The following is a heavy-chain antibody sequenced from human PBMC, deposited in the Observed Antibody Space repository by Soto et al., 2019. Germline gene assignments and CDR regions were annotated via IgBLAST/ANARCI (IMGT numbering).Heavy chain of an antibody. J-gene: IGHJ4*02. V-gene: IGHV3-7*01. Sequence: EVQLVESGGGLVQPGGSPRLSCAASGFTFSSYWMSWVRQAPGKGLEWLANIKVDGSEKYYVDSVKGRFTISRDNAKNSLYLQMISLRVEDTVVYYCARDIVATIGGFDYWGLGALVIVSS. CDR3: ARDIVATIGGFDY. D-gene: IGHD5-12*01. CDR1: GFTFSSYW. CDR2: IKVDGSEK.